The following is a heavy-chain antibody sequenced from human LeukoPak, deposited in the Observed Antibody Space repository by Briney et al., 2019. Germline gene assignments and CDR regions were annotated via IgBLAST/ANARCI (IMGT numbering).Heavy chain of an antibody. CDR1: GFTFSSYS. V-gene: IGHV3-21*01. CDR2: ISISSCSYI. J-gene: IGHJ4*02. CDR3: ARPGYCSGDTCYVPFDS. Sequence: GGSLRLSCAASGFTFSSYSMNWVRQAPGKGLEWVSSISISSCSYIYYADSVKGRFTISRDNAKNSLYLQMNSLRAEDTAVYYCARPGYCSGDTCYVPFDSWGQGTLVTVSS. D-gene: IGHD2-15*01.